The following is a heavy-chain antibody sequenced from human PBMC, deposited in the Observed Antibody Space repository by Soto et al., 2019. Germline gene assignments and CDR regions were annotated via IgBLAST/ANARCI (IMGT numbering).Heavy chain of an antibody. CDR1: GGTFSRHA. V-gene: IGHV1-69*01. Sequence: QVQLVQSGAEVRKPGSSVKVSCKASGGTFSRHAISWVRQAPGQGLEWMGGIIPIFGTANHAQKFQGRVTIIADESTSTVYMESSSLRSEDTAMYYCARGWGYDSNDYYYAWWGQGTLVIVSS. D-gene: IGHD3-22*01. CDR3: ARGWGYDSNDYYYAW. CDR2: IIPIFGTA. J-gene: IGHJ4*02.